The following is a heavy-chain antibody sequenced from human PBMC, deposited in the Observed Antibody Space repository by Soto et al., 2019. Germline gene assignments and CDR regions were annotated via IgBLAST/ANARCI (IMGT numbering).Heavy chain of an antibody. J-gene: IGHJ6*02. V-gene: IGHV1-46*01. CDR1: GYTFTSYY. D-gene: IGHD6-19*01. Sequence: ASVKVSCKASGYTFTSYYMHWVRQAPGQGLEWMGIINPSGGSTSYAQKFQGRVTMTRDTSTSTVYMELSSLRSEDTAVYYCAREPYSSGWYYGMDVWGQGTTVTVSS. CDR2: INPSGGST. CDR3: AREPYSSGWYYGMDV.